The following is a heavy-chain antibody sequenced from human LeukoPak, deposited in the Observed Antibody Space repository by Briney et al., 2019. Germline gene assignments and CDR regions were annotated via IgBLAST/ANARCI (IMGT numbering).Heavy chain of an antibody. CDR1: GFTFGDYA. V-gene: IGHV3-49*04. J-gene: IGHJ4*02. CDR2: IRRKAYGRTT. Sequence: GGSLSLSCTASGFTFGDYAMSWVRQAPGKGLEWVGFIRRKAYGRTTEYAASVKVRFIISRDDSKSIAYLQMNSLKTEDTAVYYCTPHPNSWGDSRGIDYWGQGTLVTVSS. CDR3: TPHPNSWGDSRGIDY. D-gene: IGHD3-22*01.